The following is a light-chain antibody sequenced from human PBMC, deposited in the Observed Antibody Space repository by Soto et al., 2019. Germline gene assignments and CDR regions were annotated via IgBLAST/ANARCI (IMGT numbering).Light chain of an antibody. CDR3: CSYAGSNTFV. J-gene: IGLJ1*01. V-gene: IGLV2-23*03. Sequence: QSALTQPASMSGSPGQSITISCTGTSSDVGNYNLVSWCQQHPGKAPKLMIYEGSKRPSGVSNRFSGSKSGNTASLTISGLQAEDEADYYCCSYAGSNTFVFGTGTKVTVL. CDR1: SSDVGNYNL. CDR2: EGS.